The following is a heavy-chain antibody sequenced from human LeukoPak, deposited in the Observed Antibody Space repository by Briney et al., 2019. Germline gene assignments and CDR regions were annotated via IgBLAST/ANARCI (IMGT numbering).Heavy chain of an antibody. CDR3: ASGYGDYSPDY. CDR2: ISPKSGGT. Sequence: WASVKVSCKASGYTFTVYYMHWVRQAPGQGLEWMGWISPKSGGTIYPQKFQGRVTMTRDSSSSTAYMELSRLTSDDTAVYYCASGYGDYSPDYWGQGTLVTVSS. J-gene: IGHJ4*02. V-gene: IGHV1-2*02. CDR1: GYTFTVYY. D-gene: IGHD4-17*01.